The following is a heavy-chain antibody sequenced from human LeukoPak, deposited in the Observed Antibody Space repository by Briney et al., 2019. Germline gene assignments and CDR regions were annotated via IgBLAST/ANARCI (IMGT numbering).Heavy chain of an antibody. Sequence: TLSLTCTVSGGSISSSYWSWIRQPPGKALEWLALIYWDDDKRYSPSLKSRLTISKDTSKNQVVLTMTNMDPVDTATYYCAHTLLGITATGTTYYFDYWGQGTLVTVSS. CDR2: IYWDDDK. D-gene: IGHD6-13*01. V-gene: IGHV2-5*08. CDR3: AHTLLGITATGTTYYFDY. CDR1: GGSISSSYW. J-gene: IGHJ4*02.